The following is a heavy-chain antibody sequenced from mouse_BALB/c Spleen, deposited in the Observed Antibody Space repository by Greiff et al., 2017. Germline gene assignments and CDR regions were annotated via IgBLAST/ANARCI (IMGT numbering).Heavy chain of an antibody. J-gene: IGHJ2*01. D-gene: IGHD1-2*01. CDR3: TRHYYGSDY. CDR1: GYTFTDYE. Sequence: VQLQQSGAELVRPGASVTLSCKASGYTFTDYEMHWVKQTPVHGLEWIGAIDPETGGTAYNQKFKGKATLTADKSSSTAYMELRSLTSEDSAVYYCTRHYYGSDYWGQGTTLTVSS. V-gene: IGHV1-15*01. CDR2: IDPETGGT.